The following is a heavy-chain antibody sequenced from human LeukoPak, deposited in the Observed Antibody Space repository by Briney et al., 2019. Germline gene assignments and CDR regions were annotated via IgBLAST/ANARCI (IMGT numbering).Heavy chain of an antibody. CDR3: ASAAGPSDN. Sequence: GRSLRLSCVASGFTFSSYGMHWVRQAPGKGPEWVAVIWFDGSNKYYADSVKGRFTISRDNSKNTLYLDMNSLRAEDTAVYYCASAAGPSDNWGQGTLVTVSS. J-gene: IGHJ4*02. CDR2: IWFDGSNK. CDR1: GFTFSSYG. V-gene: IGHV3-33*01. D-gene: IGHD6-13*01.